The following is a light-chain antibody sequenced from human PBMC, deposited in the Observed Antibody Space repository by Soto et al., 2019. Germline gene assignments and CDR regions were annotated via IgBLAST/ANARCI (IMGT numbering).Light chain of an antibody. V-gene: IGKV1-5*03. CDR3: LQYTSYST. J-gene: IGKJ2*01. Sequence: DIQMTQSPSTLSASVGDRVTITCRASQSISDWLAWYQQKPGKAPKLLIYRASSLESGVPSRFSGGGSGTEFTLPISSLQPDDFATYYCLQYTSYSTFGQGTKLDIK. CDR2: RAS. CDR1: QSISDW.